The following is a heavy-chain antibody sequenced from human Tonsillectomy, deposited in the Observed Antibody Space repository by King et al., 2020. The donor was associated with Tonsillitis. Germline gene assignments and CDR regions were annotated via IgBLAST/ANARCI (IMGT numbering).Heavy chain of an antibody. J-gene: IGHJ5*02. D-gene: IGHD3-3*01. CDR3: GRYESGVFDP. CDR1: GCSISGGDYY. Sequence: VQLQESGPGLVKPSQTLSLTSTVSGCSISGGDYYWSWVRQHSGKDLEWIGYINYSGNTYYNPSLKRRITISVDTAENQFSLKLSSVTAADTAVYYCGRYESGVFDPWGQGTLVTVSS. V-gene: IGHV4-31*03. CDR2: INYSGNT.